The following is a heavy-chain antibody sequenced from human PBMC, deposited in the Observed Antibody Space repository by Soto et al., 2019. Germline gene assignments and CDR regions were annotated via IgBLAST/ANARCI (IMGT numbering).Heavy chain of an antibody. Sequence: SETLSLTCRVSGDSISDTIYYWGWIRQPPGMGLEWIGSIHYSGSTLYSPSLKSRVSISMETSKNHFSLKLSSVTAADTAVYYCVRGKDKDDSSFWYYWGQGTPVTVSS. CDR2: IHYSGST. CDR3: VRGKDKDDSSFWYY. J-gene: IGHJ4*02. CDR1: GDSISDTIYY. V-gene: IGHV4-39*07. D-gene: IGHD6-13*01.